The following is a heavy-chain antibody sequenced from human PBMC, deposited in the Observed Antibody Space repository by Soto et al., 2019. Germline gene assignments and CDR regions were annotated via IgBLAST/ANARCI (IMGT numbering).Heavy chain of an antibody. CDR2: VSNDGTNK. V-gene: IGHV3-30-3*01. CDR3: AAPFLAAEIDY. D-gene: IGHD6-13*01. Sequence: QVQVVESGGGVVQPGRSLRLSCAASGFIFSDFAMHWVRQAPGKGLEWVTLVSNDGTNKYYADSVKGRISISRENSKNPVYLQINSLRPEDTAVYYCAAPFLAAEIDYWGQGTLVTVSS. CDR1: GFIFSDFA. J-gene: IGHJ4*02.